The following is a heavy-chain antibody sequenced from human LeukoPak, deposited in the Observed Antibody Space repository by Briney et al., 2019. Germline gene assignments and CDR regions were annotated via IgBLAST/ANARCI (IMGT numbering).Heavy chain of an antibody. CDR3: ATAYCGGDCYPDYGMDV. CDR1: GYTLTELS. Sequence: GASVKVSCKVSGYTLTELSMHWVRQAPGKGLEWMGGFDPEDGETIYAQKFQGRVTMTEDTSTDTAYMELSSLRSEDTAVYYCATAYCGGDCYPDYGMDVWGQGTTVTVSS. J-gene: IGHJ6*02. D-gene: IGHD2-21*02. CDR2: FDPEDGET. V-gene: IGHV1-24*01.